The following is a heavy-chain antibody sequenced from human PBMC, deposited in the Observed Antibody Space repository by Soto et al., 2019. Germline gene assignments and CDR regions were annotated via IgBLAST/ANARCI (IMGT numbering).Heavy chain of an antibody. CDR3: AKEYSSSYYFDY. J-gene: IGHJ4*02. CDR2: ISYDGSNK. Sequence: QVQLVESGGGVVQPGRSLRLSCAASGFTFSSYGMHWVRQAPGKGLEWVAVISYDGSNKYYADSVKGRFTISRDNSKNTLYLQMNSLRADDTAVYYCAKEYSSSYYFDYWGQGTLVTVSS. CDR1: GFTFSSYG. D-gene: IGHD6-6*01. V-gene: IGHV3-30*18.